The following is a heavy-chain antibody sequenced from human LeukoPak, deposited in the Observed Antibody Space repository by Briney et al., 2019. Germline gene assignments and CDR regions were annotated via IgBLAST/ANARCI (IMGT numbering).Heavy chain of an antibody. Sequence: ASVNVSCKASGYTFTGYYMHWVRQAPGQGLEWMGWINPNRGGTNYAQKFQGRVTMTRDTSISTAYMELSRLRSEDTAVYYCARDGPEVGDYYYDSSGSPTSTHEFDYWGQGTLVTVSS. D-gene: IGHD3-22*01. CDR1: GYTFTGYY. CDR2: INPNRGGT. J-gene: IGHJ4*02. V-gene: IGHV1-2*02. CDR3: ARDGPEVGDYYYDSSGSPTSTHEFDY.